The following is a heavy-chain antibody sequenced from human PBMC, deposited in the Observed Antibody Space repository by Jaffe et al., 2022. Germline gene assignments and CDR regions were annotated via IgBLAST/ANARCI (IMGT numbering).Heavy chain of an antibody. Sequence: ITLKESGPTLVKPTQTLTLTCTFSGFSLSTNGVGVAWIRQPPGEALEWITLIYWDDDKRFSPSLQSRVTITKDTSKNQVVLTMTNVDPVDTATYYCAHTGNSNIGIYFDYWGQGILVTVSS. D-gene: IGHD1-26*01. J-gene: IGHJ4*02. V-gene: IGHV2-5*02. CDR1: GFSLSTNGVG. CDR3: AHTGNSNIGIYFDY. CDR2: IYWDDDK.